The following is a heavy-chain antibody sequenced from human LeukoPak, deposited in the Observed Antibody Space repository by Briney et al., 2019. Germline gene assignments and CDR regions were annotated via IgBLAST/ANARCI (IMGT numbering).Heavy chain of an antibody. CDR1: GFTLSSAW. Sequence: GGSLRLSCAPSGFTLSSAWMHWVRQAPGKGLEWVGRIKSKVDGGTTDYAAPVKGRFTISRDDLENMLYLQMNSLKTEDTAVYYCIADTPPWNPYGLDYWGQGTLVTVSS. V-gene: IGHV3-15*07. CDR2: IKSKVDGGTT. D-gene: IGHD1-1*01. J-gene: IGHJ4*02. CDR3: IADTPPWNPYGLDY.